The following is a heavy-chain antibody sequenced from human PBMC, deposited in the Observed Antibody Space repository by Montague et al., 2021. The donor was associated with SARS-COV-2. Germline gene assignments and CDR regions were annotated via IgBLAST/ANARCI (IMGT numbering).Heavy chain of an antibody. D-gene: IGHD2-2*01. V-gene: IGHV4-59*01. CDR3: ASFRRTQLLFGTLYYGMDV. CDR1: GGSISSYY. Sequence: SETLSLTCTVSGGSISSYYWSWIRQPPGRGLQWIGYITYSGSTNYNPSLKSRVTISVDTSKNHFTLRLSSVTAADTAVYYCASFRRTQLLFGTLYYGMDVGGQGPTVP. CDR2: ITYSGST. J-gene: IGHJ6*02.